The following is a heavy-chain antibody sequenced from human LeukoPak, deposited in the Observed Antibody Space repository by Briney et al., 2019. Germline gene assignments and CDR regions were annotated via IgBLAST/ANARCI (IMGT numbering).Heavy chain of an antibody. J-gene: IGHJ6*02. CDR2: IYSGGST. D-gene: IGHD5-18*01. Sequence: PGGSLRLSCAASGFTVSSNYMSWVRQAPGKGLEWVSVIYSGGSTYYADSVKGRFIISRDNSKNTLYLQMNSLRAEDTAVYYCARVDTAMVNYGMDVWGQGTTVTVSS. CDR1: GFTVSSNY. V-gene: IGHV3-66*02. CDR3: ARVDTAMVNYGMDV.